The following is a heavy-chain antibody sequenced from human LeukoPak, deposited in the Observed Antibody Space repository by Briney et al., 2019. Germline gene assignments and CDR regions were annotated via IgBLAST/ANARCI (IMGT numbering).Heavy chain of an antibody. Sequence: PSQTLSLTCTVSGGSISSGGYYWSWIRQHPGRGLEWIGHIYYSGSTYYNPSLKSRVTISVDTSKNQFSLKLSSVTAADTAVYYCAREEYSSSSFGVYYYYYMDVWGKGTTVTVSS. D-gene: IGHD6-6*01. J-gene: IGHJ6*03. V-gene: IGHV4-31*03. CDR1: GGSISSGGYY. CDR2: IYYSGST. CDR3: AREEYSSSSFGVYYYYYMDV.